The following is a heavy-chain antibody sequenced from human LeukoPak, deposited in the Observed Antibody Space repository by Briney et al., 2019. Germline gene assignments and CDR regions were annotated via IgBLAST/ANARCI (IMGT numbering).Heavy chain of an antibody. Sequence: HSGGPLRLSRAASGFTFSSYGMHWVRQAPGKGLECVAVMWYDGSNKYYADSVKGLFNISRDNSKNTLYLQMKSLRAEDTAVYYCARDREDIAVVPGAIFIPNDAFDIWGQGTMVTVSS. J-gene: IGHJ3*02. CDR3: ARDREDIAVVPGAIFIPNDAFDI. D-gene: IGHD2-2*02. CDR2: MWYDGSNK. V-gene: IGHV3-33*01. CDR1: GFTFSSYG.